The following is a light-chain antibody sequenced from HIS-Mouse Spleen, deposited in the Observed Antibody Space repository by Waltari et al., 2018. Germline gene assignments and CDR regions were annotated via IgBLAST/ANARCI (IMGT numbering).Light chain of an antibody. Sequence: QSALTQPASVSGSPGQSITISCTGTSSDVGGYNYVSWYQQHPGKAPKLMIYEVSNRPSGVSNRFACSKSGHTASLTISGLQAEDEADYYCSSYTSSSTPVVFGGGTKLTVL. CDR2: EVS. J-gene: IGLJ2*01. V-gene: IGLV2-14*01. CDR3: SSYTSSSTPVV. CDR1: SSDVGGYNY.